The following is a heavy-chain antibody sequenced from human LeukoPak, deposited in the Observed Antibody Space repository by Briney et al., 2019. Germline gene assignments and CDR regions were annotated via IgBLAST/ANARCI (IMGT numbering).Heavy chain of an antibody. D-gene: IGHD1-26*01. V-gene: IGHV1-69*13. Sequence: GASVKVSCKASGGTFSSYAISWVRQAPGQGLEWMGGIIPIFGTANYAQKFQGRVTITADESTSTAYMELSSLRSEDTAVYYCARVYDIYRGAPFDYWGQGTLVTVSS. CDR1: GGTFSSYA. CDR3: ARVYDIYRGAPFDY. J-gene: IGHJ4*02. CDR2: IIPIFGTA.